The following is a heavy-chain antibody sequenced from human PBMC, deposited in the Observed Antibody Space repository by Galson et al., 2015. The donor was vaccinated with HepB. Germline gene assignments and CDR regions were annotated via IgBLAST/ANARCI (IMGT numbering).Heavy chain of an antibody. Sequence: SLRLSCAASGFNFSDYAMNWVRQAPGKGLEWVAVISFDGGSAYYADSVKGRFTISRDNSKNTLYLQLNTLRPEDTAVFYCIQASTWGNFDYWGQGILVTVSS. D-gene: IGHD3-16*01. J-gene: IGHJ4*02. CDR2: ISFDGGSA. V-gene: IGHV3-30-3*01. CDR1: GFNFSDYA. CDR3: IQASTWGNFDY.